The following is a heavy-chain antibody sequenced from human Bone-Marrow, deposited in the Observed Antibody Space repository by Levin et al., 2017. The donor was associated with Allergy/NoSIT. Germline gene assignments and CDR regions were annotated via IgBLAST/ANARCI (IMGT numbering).Heavy chain of an antibody. CDR1: GGTFSSYA. CDR3: ARISSAGLLWFGELLT. CDR2: IIPIFGTA. Sequence: PGASVKVSCKASGGTFSSYAISWVRQAPGQGLEWMGGIIPIFGTANYAQKFQGRVTITADESTSTAYMELSSLRSEDTAVYYCARISSAGLLWFGELLTWGQGTLVTVSS. J-gene: IGHJ5*02. V-gene: IGHV1-69*13. D-gene: IGHD3-10*01.